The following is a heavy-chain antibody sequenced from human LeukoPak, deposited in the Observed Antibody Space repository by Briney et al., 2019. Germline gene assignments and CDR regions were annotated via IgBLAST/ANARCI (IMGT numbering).Heavy chain of an antibody. CDR2: ISWNSGSI. V-gene: IGHV3-9*01. CDR1: GFTFDDYA. J-gene: IGHJ4*02. Sequence: GRSLRLSCAASGFTFDDYAMHWVRQAPGKGLEWVSGISWNSGSIGYADSVKGRFTISRDNAKNSLYLQMNSLRAEDTALYYCAKDIDSSSWSTSFDYWGQGTLVTVPS. D-gene: IGHD6-13*01. CDR3: AKDIDSSSWSTSFDY.